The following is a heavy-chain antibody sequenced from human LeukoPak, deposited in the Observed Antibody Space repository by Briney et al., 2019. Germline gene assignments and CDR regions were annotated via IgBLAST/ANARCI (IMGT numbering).Heavy chain of an antibody. D-gene: IGHD2-21*02. V-gene: IGHV3-11*01. J-gene: IGHJ4*02. CDR2: ISSSGNTI. CDR1: GFTFSDYY. CDR3: ARELEVTATGYPAY. Sequence: GGSLRLSCAASGFTFSDYYMNWIRQTPGEGLEWVSYISSSGNTIYYAESVEGRFTISRDNAKNSLHLQVNSLRADDTAIYYCARELEVTATGYPAYWGQGTQVTVSS.